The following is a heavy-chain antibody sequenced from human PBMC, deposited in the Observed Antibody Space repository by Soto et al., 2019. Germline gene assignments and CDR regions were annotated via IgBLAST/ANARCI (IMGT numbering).Heavy chain of an antibody. J-gene: IGHJ2*01. CDR3: ARDRANRIGYGDYSGLFDL. Sequence: GGSLRLSCAASGFTFSSYGMHWVRQAPGKGLEWVAVIWYDGSNKYYADSVKGRFTISRDNSKNTLYLQMNSLRAEDTAVYYCARDRANRIGYGDYSGLFDLWGRGTLVTVSS. V-gene: IGHV3-33*01. CDR1: GFTFSSYG. CDR2: IWYDGSNK. D-gene: IGHD4-17*01.